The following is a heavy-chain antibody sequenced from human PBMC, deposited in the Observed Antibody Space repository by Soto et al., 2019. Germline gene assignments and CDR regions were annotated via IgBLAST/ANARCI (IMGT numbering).Heavy chain of an antibody. V-gene: IGHV1-18*01. CDR3: ARFYASGSYPYDY. J-gene: IGHJ4*02. Sequence: ASVKVSCKASGYTFTTYSISWVRQAPGQGLEWMGWISAYNGNTNYAQNLQGRVTMTTDTSTSTAYMELRSLRSDDTAVYYCARFYASGSYPYDYWGQGTLVTVSS. CDR2: ISAYNGNT. D-gene: IGHD3-10*01. CDR1: GYTFTTYS.